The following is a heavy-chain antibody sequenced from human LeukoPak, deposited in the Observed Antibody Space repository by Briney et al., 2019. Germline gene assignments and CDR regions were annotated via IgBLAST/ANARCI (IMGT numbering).Heavy chain of an antibody. CDR3: AKRDGDY. CDR2: ISYDGSNK. J-gene: IGHJ4*02. CDR1: GFTFSSYG. Sequence: GGSLRLSCAASGFTFSSYGMHWVRQAPGKGLEWVAVISYDGSNKYYADSVKGRFTISRDNSKNTLYLQMNSLRAEDTAVYYCAKRDGDYWGQGTLVTVSS. D-gene: IGHD5-24*01. V-gene: IGHV3-30*18.